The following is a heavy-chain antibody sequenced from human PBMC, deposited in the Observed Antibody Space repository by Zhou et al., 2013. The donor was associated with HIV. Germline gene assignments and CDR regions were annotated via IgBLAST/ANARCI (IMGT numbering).Heavy chain of an antibody. CDR2: LDSEFEAA. D-gene: IGHD3-16*01. J-gene: IGHJ4*02. CDR1: GYTLADLA. CDR3: ARGTYCDY. V-gene: IGHV1-24*01. Sequence: QVQLLQSGAEVKPPGASVKVSCKVFGYTLADLAIHWVRLPPGKGLEWMGRLDSEFEAATHAPDFQGRIKLTGDTSTDTAYMELSRLIVDDTALYYCARGTYCDYWGQGTLVTVSS.